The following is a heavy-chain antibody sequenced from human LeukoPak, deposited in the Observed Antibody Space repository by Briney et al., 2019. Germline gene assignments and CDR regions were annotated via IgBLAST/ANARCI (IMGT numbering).Heavy chain of an antibody. J-gene: IGHJ4*02. D-gene: IGHD4-23*01. Sequence: TPGGSLRLSCAASGFTFSDYYMTWICQAPGKGLEWVSYISSSGSTIYYTDSVKGRFTISRDNAKNSLYLQMNTLRAEDTAVYYCARRAGGYSHPYDYWGQGILVTVSS. V-gene: IGHV3-11*04. CDR2: ISSSGSTI. CDR1: GFTFSDYY. CDR3: ARRAGGYSHPYDY.